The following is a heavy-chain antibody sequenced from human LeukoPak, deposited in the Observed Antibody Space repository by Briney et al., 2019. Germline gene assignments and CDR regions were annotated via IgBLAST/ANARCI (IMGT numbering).Heavy chain of an antibody. CDR2: INHSGST. CDR1: GGSFSGYY. D-gene: IGHD2-15*01. CDR3: ARRAGIPTAALLYYFDY. Sequence: SETLSLTCAVYGGSFSGYYWSWIRQPPGKGLEWIGEINHSGSTNYNPSLKSRVTISVDTSKNQFSLKLSSVTAADTAVYYCARRAGIPTAALLYYFDYWGQGTLVTVSS. J-gene: IGHJ4*02. V-gene: IGHV4-34*01.